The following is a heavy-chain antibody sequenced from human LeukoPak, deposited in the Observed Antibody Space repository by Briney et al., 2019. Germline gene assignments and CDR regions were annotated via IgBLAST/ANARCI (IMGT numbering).Heavy chain of an antibody. D-gene: IGHD2-21*01. CDR2: MNPTSGDT. V-gene: IGHV1-8*01. CDR1: GYTFSDYD. CDR3: ARVVMKAFYYYYMDV. Sequence: ASVKVSCNASGYTFSDYDVNWVRHAPGQELVWRGWMNPTSGDTGYAQKFQGRVTMTRSMSRNTAYMELSRLRSEDTAVYFCARVVMKAFYYYYMDVWGKGTTIIISS. J-gene: IGHJ6*03.